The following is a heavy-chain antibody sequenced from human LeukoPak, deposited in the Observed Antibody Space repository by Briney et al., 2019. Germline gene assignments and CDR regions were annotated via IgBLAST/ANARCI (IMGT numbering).Heavy chain of an antibody. J-gene: IGHJ6*03. CDR1: GYSFSNHG. CDR2: ISPHKGNT. V-gene: IGHV1-18*01. D-gene: IGHD1-1*01. Sequence: ASVKVSCKGSGYSFSNHGITWVRQAPGQGLEWIGWISPHKGNTNYQRRLKGSLIMTTDASTSTAYMELRDLRSDDTAIYYCARDQQQGDNYSFYYMDLWGEGTTVIVSS. CDR3: ARDQQQGDNYSFYYMDL.